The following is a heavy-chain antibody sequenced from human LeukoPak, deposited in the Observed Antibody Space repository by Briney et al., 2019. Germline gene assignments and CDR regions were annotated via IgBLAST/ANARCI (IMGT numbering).Heavy chain of an antibody. CDR3: ARDNDSSPTLAFDI. CDR2: INSDGSST. D-gene: IGHD3-22*01. Sequence: PGGSLRLSCAASGFTFSSYWMHWVRQAPGKGLVWVSRINSDGSSTSYADSVRGRFTISRDNAKNTLYLQMNSLRAEDTAVYYCARDNDSSPTLAFDIWGQGTMVTVSS. CDR1: GFTFSSYW. J-gene: IGHJ3*02. V-gene: IGHV3-74*01.